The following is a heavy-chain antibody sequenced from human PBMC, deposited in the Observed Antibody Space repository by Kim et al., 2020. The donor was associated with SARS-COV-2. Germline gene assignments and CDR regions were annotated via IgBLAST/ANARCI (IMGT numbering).Heavy chain of an antibody. V-gene: IGHV3-23*01. CDR2: ISDIGTST. J-gene: IGHJ5*02. Sequence: GGSLRLSCAASGFTFSSYAMSWVRQAPGKGLEWVSAISDIGTSTYYADSVKGRFTISRDNSKNTLYLQMDSLRAEDTALYYCVKDREQWLGWFDPWGQGTLVTVSP. CDR1: GFTFSSYA. CDR3: VKDREQWLGWFDP. D-gene: IGHD6-19*01.